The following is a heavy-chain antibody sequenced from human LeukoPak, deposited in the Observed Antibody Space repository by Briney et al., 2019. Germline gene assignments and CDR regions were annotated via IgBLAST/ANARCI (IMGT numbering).Heavy chain of an antibody. CDR3: ARATAGTGYYFDF. J-gene: IGHJ4*02. Sequence: SETLSLTCTVSGGSITSYYGSWIRQPPGKGLEWIGYIHHSGSTNHNPSLRSRVTISVDTSRNQLSLELSPVTAADTAVYYCARATAGTGYYFDFWGQGALVSVSS. V-gene: IGHV4-59*01. CDR1: GGSITSYY. CDR2: IHHSGST. D-gene: IGHD6-13*01.